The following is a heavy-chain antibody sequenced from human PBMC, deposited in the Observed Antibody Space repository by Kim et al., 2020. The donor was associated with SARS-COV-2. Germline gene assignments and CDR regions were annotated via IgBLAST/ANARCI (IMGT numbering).Heavy chain of an antibody. Sequence: GGSLRLSCAASGFTFSSYSMNWVRQAPGKGLEWVSSISSSSSYIYYADSVKGRFTISRDNAKNSLYLQMNSLRAEDTAVYYCARDDRIYCSSTSCYTYYYYYYGMDVWGQGTTVTVSS. D-gene: IGHD2-2*02. V-gene: IGHV3-21*01. CDR1: GFTFSSYS. CDR2: ISSSSSYI. CDR3: ARDDRIYCSSTSCYTYYYYYYGMDV. J-gene: IGHJ6*02.